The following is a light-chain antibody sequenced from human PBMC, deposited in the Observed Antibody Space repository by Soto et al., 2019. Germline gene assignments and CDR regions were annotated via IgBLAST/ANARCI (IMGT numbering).Light chain of an antibody. V-gene: IGLV1-44*01. CDR3: AACDDSLNGVV. CDR2: SNT. CDR1: TSNIGSHT. J-gene: IGLJ2*01. Sequence: MVTQPRPASVTPAQXIVLSCSGGTSNIGSHTVNWFQQLPGTAPRLLIYSNTQRPSGVPDRFSGSKSGTSASLAINGLQSQYEGDYYCAACDDSLNGVVFGGGTKVTVL.